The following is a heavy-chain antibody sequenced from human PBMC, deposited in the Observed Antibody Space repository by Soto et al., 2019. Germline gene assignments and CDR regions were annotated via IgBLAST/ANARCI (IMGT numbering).Heavy chain of an antibody. CDR1: GFTFSNAW. Sequence: GGSLRLSCAASGFTFSNAWMNWVRQAPGKGLEWVSAISGSGGSTYYADSVKGRFTISRDNSKNTLYLQMNSLRAEDTAVYYCAKDRVLRFLEWLPDYFDYWGQGTLVTVSS. J-gene: IGHJ4*02. CDR2: ISGSGGST. CDR3: AKDRVLRFLEWLPDYFDY. D-gene: IGHD3-3*01. V-gene: IGHV3-23*01.